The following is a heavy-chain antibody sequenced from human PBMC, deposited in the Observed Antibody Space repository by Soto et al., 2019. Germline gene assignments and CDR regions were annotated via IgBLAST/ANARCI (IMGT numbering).Heavy chain of an antibody. CDR1: GVSVSSGSYY. D-gene: IGHD3-3*01. CDR2: IYYSGST. CDR3: ASLTSAERITIFGVVISRADDGMDV. J-gene: IGHJ6*02. V-gene: IGHV4-61*01. Sequence: VQLQESGPGLVKPSETLSLTCTVSGVSVSSGSYYWSWIRQPPGKGREWIGYIYYSGSTNYNPSLKGRVTISVDTSKNQFSLKLSSVTAADTAVYYCASLTSAERITIFGVVISRADDGMDVWGQGTTVTASS.